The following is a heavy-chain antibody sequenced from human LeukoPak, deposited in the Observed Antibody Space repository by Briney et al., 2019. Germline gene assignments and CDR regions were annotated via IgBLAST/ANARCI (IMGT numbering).Heavy chain of an antibody. CDR1: GFTFSSYA. CDR2: ISGSGGST. Sequence: GGSLRLSCAASGFTFSSYAMSWVRQAPGKGLEWVSAISGSGGSTYYADSVKGRLTISRDNSKNMLYLQMNSLRAEDTAVYYCAKDNYDILTGYRSRIVWGQGTLVTVSS. CDR3: AKDNYDILTGYRSRIV. V-gene: IGHV3-23*01. J-gene: IGHJ4*02. D-gene: IGHD3-9*01.